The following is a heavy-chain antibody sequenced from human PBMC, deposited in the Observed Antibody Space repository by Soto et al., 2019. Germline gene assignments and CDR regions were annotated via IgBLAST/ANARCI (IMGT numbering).Heavy chain of an antibody. CDR1: GYTFTSYD. CDR2: IWFDGSEE. D-gene: IGHD4-4*01. V-gene: IGHV3-33*01. Sequence: SCKASGYTFTSYDINWVRQAPGKGLEWVAVIWFDGSEEYYADSVKGRFTVSRDNSKNTAYLIVNNLRAEDTAVYYCARTPYSAVRAFDIWGQGTMVTVSS. J-gene: IGHJ3*02. CDR3: ARTPYSAVRAFDI.